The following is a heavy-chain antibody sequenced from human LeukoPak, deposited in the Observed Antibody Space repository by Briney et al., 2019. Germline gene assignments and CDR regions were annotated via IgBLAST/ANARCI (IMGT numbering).Heavy chain of an antibody. CDR3: ARGRDCSGGSCYYDAFDI. Sequence: PGGSLRLSCAASGFTFSTYSMNWVRQAPGKGLEWVSSITSSSSYIYYADSVKGRFTISRDNAKNSLYLQMNSLRAEDTAVYYCARGRDCSGGSCYYDAFDIWGQGTMVTVSS. CDR2: ITSSSSYI. D-gene: IGHD2-15*01. CDR1: GFTFSTYS. J-gene: IGHJ3*02. V-gene: IGHV3-21*01.